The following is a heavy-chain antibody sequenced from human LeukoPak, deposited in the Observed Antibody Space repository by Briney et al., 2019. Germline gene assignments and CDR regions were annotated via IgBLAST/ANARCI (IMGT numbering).Heavy chain of an antibody. CDR1: GGSISSSNW. CDR2: IYHSGST. Sequence: SGTLSLTCAVSGGSISSSNWWSWVRQPPGKGLEWIGKIYHSGSTNYNPSLKSRVTISVDKSKNQFSLKLSSVTAADTAVYYCARRILYSNCGAFDIWGQGTMVTVSS. V-gene: IGHV4-4*02. D-gene: IGHD4-11*01. J-gene: IGHJ3*02. CDR3: ARRILYSNCGAFDI.